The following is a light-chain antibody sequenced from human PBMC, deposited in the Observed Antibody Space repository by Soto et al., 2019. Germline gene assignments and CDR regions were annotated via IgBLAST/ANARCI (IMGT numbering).Light chain of an antibody. CDR3: CSYAGSYTDV. Sequence: QSALTQPRSVSGSPGQSVTISCTGTSSDVGGYNYVSWYQQHPGKAPKVVIYDVSKRPSGVPDRFSGSKSGNTASLTISGLQAEDEADYYCCSYAGSYTDVFGTGTQLTVL. J-gene: IGLJ1*01. CDR1: SSDVGGYNY. V-gene: IGLV2-11*01. CDR2: DVS.